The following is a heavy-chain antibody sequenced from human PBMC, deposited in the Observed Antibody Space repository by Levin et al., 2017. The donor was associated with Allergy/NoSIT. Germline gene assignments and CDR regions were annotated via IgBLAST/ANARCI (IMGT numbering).Heavy chain of an antibody. J-gene: IGHJ2*01. CDR1: GISFSDYY. V-gene: IGHV3-11*01. D-gene: IGHD6-19*01. CDR3: ARSVSSAYNNGQPSDWYFDL. Sequence: GGSLRLSCAGSGISFSDYYMTWVRQAPGRGLEWVSYISSSGPTKCYADSVKGRFTISRDNAKTSVYLQMTGLRPEDTAVYYCARSVSSAYNNGQPSDWYFDLWGRGTLVTVSS. CDR2: ISSSGPTK.